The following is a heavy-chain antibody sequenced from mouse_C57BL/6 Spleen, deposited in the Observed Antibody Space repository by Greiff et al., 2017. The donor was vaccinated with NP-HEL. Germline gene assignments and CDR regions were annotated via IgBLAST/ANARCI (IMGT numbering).Heavy chain of an antibody. D-gene: IGHD1-1*02. V-gene: IGHV3-6*01. Sequence: EVQLQESGPGLVKPSQSLSLTCSVTGYSITSGYYWNWIRQFPGNKLEWMGYISYDGSNNYNPSLKNRISITLDTSKNQFFLKLNSVTTEDTATYYCARDDATIYAMDYWGQGTSVTVSS. CDR3: ARDDATIYAMDY. J-gene: IGHJ4*01. CDR1: GYSITSGYY. CDR2: ISYDGSN.